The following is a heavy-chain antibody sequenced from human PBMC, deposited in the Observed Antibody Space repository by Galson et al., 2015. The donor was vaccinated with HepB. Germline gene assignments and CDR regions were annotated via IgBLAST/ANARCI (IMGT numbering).Heavy chain of an antibody. V-gene: IGHV3-48*04. CDR2: ISSSSSTI. J-gene: IGHJ6*02. Sequence: SLRLSCAASGFTFSSYSMNWVRQAPGKGLEWVSYISSSSSTIYYADSVKGRFTISRDNAKNSLYLQMNSLRAEDTAVYYCATSPSGWYPYYYGMDVWGQGTTVTVSS. CDR1: GFTFSSYS. D-gene: IGHD6-19*01. CDR3: ATSPSGWYPYYYGMDV.